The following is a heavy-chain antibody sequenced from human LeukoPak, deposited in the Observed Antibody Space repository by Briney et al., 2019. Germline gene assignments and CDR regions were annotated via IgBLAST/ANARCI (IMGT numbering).Heavy chain of an antibody. CDR2: IYYSGST. D-gene: IGHD4-23*01. V-gene: IGHV4-39*02. CDR1: GGSISSNSYY. Sequence: TPSETLSLTCTVSGGSISSNSYYWGWIRQPPGKGLEWIGSIYYSGSTYYNPSLKSRVTISVDTSKNQFSLKLSSVTAADTAVYYCARDYGGNFGGDAFDIWGQGTMVTVSS. J-gene: IGHJ3*02. CDR3: ARDYGGNFGGDAFDI.